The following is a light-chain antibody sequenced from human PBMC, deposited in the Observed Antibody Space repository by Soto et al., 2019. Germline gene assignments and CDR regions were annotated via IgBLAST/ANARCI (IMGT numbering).Light chain of an antibody. CDR2: KAS. V-gene: IGKV1-5*03. CDR3: QQCNSYWT. Sequence: EIQMTSNHWNRAASGGSGDLGACRASQSISSWLAWYQQKPGKAPKLLIYKASSLESGVPSRFSCSGSGTEFTLTLTSLQRDDFATNYCQQCNSYWTVGQGTKVDI. CDR1: QSISSW. J-gene: IGKJ1*01.